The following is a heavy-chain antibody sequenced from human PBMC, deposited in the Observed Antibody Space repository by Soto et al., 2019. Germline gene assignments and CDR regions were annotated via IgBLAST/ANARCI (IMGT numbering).Heavy chain of an antibody. Sequence: EVQLLESGGGLVQPGGSLRLSCAASGFTFSTNSMTWVRQAPGKGLEWVCGISGGGDSTHYADSVKGRFTISRDNSKNMVSLQMHGLTADDTAVYFCSKWDGYGDQWGQGPLVTSSS. CDR1: GFTFSTNS. CDR2: ISGGGDST. J-gene: IGHJ5*02. D-gene: IGHD5-12*01. V-gene: IGHV3-23*01. CDR3: SKWDGYGDQ.